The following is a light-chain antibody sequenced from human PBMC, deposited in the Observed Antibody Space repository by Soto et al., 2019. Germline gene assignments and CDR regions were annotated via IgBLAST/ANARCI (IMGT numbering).Light chain of an antibody. CDR3: QQYTNWPPA. J-gene: IGKJ1*01. CDR2: GAS. Sequence: EIVMTQSPATLSVSPGERATLPCRASQSVNVNLAWYQQKPGQAPRLLIYGASTRATGIPARFSGSGSGTEFTLTISSLQSEDFAVYYCQQYTNWPPAFGKGTTVAIK. V-gene: IGKV3-15*01. CDR1: QSVNVN.